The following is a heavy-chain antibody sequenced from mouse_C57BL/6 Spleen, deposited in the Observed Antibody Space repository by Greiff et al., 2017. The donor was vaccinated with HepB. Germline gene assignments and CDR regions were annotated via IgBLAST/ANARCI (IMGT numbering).Heavy chain of an antibody. Sequence: VQLQQPGAELVMPGASVKLSCKASGYTFTSYWMHWVKQRPGQGLEWIGEIDPSDSYTNYNQQFKGKSTVTVDKSSSTAYMQLSSLTSEDSAVYYCARGDYYYGSSFYAMDYWGQGTSVTGSS. V-gene: IGHV1-69*01. CDR3: ARGDYYYGSSFYAMDY. J-gene: IGHJ4*01. CDR1: GYTFTSYW. CDR2: IDPSDSYT. D-gene: IGHD1-1*01.